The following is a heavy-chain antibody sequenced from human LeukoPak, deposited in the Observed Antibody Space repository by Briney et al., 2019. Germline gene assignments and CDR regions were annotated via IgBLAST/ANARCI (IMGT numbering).Heavy chain of an antibody. J-gene: IGHJ4*02. V-gene: IGHV3-23*01. D-gene: IGHD2-21*02. CDR3: AKADIVVVTAILPFDY. CDR1: GLSLNNYA. CDR2: SSSSDDGK. Sequence: HPGGSLRLSCTASGLSLNNYAMSWVRQVPGKGLEWVSASSSSDDGKWYAESVRGRFTISRDTSKNTVYLQMNSLRVEDAGVYYCAKADIVVVTAILPFDYWGQGTLVTVSS.